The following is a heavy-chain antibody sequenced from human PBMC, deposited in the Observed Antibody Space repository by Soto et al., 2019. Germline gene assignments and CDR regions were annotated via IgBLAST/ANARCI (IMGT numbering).Heavy chain of an antibody. J-gene: IGHJ4*02. V-gene: IGHV4-61*01. CDR3: ARSRRTGTTWLDY. CDR2: IYYSGST. CDR1: GGSVSSGSYY. D-gene: IGHD1-7*01. Sequence: SETLSLTCTVSGGSVSSGSYYWSWIRQPPGKGLEWIGYIYYSGSTNYNPSLKSRVTISVDTSKNQFSLKLSSVTAADTAVYYCARSRRTGTTWLDYWGQGTLVTVSS.